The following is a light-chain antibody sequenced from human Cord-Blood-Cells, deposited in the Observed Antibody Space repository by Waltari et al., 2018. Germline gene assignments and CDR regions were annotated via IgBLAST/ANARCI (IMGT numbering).Light chain of an antibody. Sequence: DIQMTQSPSSLSASVGDRVTITCRASQSISSYLNWYQQKPGKAPKLLIYAASSLQSGGPSRFSGSGSVTDFPLTISSLQPEDFATYYCQQSYSTPWTFGQGTKVEIK. V-gene: IGKV1-39*01. CDR1: QSISSY. J-gene: IGKJ1*01. CDR2: AAS. CDR3: QQSYSTPWT.